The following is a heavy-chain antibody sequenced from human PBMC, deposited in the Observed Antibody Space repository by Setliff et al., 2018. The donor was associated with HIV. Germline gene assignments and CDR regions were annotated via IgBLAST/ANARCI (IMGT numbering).Heavy chain of an antibody. CDR3: TRKLAPGHGMDV. CDR1: GFTFNSYW. Sequence: PGGSLRLSCVASGFTFNSYWMIWVRQAPGKGLEWVANINQDGNEKNYVDSVKGRFTISRDNAKNSLYLQMDSLRVEDTTVYYCTRKLAPGHGMDVWGQGTTVTVSS. D-gene: IGHD3-3*02. CDR2: INQDGNEK. V-gene: IGHV3-7*01. J-gene: IGHJ6*02.